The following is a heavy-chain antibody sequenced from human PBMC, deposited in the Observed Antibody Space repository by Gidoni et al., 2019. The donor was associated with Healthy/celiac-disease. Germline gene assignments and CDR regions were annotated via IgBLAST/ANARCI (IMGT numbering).Heavy chain of an antibody. V-gene: IGHV4-39*01. J-gene: IGHJ4*02. CDR2: IYYSGST. Sequence: QLQLQESGPGLVKPSETLSLTCTVSGGSISSSSYYWGWIRQPPGKGLEWIGSIYYSGSTYYNPSLKSRVTISVDTSKNQFSLKLSSVTAADTAVYYCARHSGYDHLNFDYWGQGTLVTVSS. CDR3: ARHSGYDHLNFDY. CDR1: GGSISSSSYY. D-gene: IGHD5-12*01.